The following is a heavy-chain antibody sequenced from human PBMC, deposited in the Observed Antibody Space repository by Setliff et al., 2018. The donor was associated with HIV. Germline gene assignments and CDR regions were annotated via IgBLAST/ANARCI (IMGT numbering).Heavy chain of an antibody. CDR2: VYITGMT. CDR1: GGSIRNGNYY. Sequence: SETLSLTCTVSGGSIRNGNYYWNWIRQPAGKGLEWIGRVYITGMTNYNPSLKSRVTISLDTSKSQFSLKLNSVAAADTAVYYCARRYYDSSGFYEAFDIWGQGAMVTVSS. CDR3: ARRYYDSSGFYEAFDI. J-gene: IGHJ3*02. D-gene: IGHD3-22*01. V-gene: IGHV4-61*02.